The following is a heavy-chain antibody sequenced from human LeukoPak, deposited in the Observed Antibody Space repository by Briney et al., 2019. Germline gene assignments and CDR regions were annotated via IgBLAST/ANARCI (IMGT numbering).Heavy chain of an antibody. Sequence: ASVTVSYKASGYTFTSYDINWVRQAAGQGGEWMGWMNPNSGNTGYAQKFQGRVTITRNTSISAAYMELSSLRSDDTAVYYCARGDLVGADDTNFDYWGQGTLVTVSS. CDR3: ARGDLVGADDTNFDY. CDR2: MNPNSGNT. CDR1: GYTFTSYD. D-gene: IGHD1-26*01. J-gene: IGHJ4*02. V-gene: IGHV1-8*03.